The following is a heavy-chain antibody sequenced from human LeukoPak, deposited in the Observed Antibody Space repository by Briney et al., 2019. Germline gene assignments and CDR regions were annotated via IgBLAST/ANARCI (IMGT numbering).Heavy chain of an antibody. V-gene: IGHV3-23*01. CDR2: ISDSGDNT. D-gene: IGHD3-3*01. Sequence: GGALRIFCGASGFTFSSYSMSWFGQAPGEGLEGVSTISDSGDNTYYADSVKGRFTISRDNSKNTLYLQMNSLRAEDTAVYYCAKANSITIFGVISPVDYWGQGTLVTVSS. CDR1: GFTFSSYS. CDR3: AKANSITIFGVISPVDY. J-gene: IGHJ4*02.